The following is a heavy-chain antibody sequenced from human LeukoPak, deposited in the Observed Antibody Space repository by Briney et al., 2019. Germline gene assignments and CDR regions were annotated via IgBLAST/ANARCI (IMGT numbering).Heavy chain of an antibody. Sequence: GGSLELSCAASGFTFSGSAMHWVRQASGKGLEWVGRIRSKANSYATAYAASVKGRFTISRDDSKNTAYLQMNSLKTEDTAVYYCTRHPDIVVVPAAALDYWGQGTLVTVSS. J-gene: IGHJ4*02. CDR1: GFTFSGSA. D-gene: IGHD2-2*01. V-gene: IGHV3-73*01. CDR3: TRHPDIVVVPAAALDY. CDR2: IRSKANSYAT.